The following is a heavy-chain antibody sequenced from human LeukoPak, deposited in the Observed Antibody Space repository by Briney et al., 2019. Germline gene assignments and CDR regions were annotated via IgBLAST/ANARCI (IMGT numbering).Heavy chain of an antibody. Sequence: SETLSLTCTVPGGSISSYYWSWIRQPPGKGLEWIGYIYYSGSTNYNPSLKSRVTISVDTSKNQFSLKLSSVTAADTAVYYCARAGGSGSYWGVYFDYWGQGTLVTVSS. CDR2: IYYSGST. CDR3: ARAGGSGSYWGVYFDY. J-gene: IGHJ4*02. V-gene: IGHV4-59*01. D-gene: IGHD3-10*01. CDR1: GGSISSYY.